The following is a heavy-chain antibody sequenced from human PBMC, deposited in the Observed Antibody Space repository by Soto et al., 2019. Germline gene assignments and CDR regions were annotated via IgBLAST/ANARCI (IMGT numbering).Heavy chain of an antibody. V-gene: IGHV1-69*13. Sequence: SVNVSFKACLGTLISYRLNWVRQAPGQGLEWVGGIVPIYRTADYAQEFQGRVTITADESARTSYMELRSLKSQDTAVYYCVRDSGAKLSSSWGQGTLVTVSS. CDR3: VRDSGAKLSSS. CDR2: IVPIYRTA. CDR1: LGTLISYR. J-gene: IGHJ4*02. D-gene: IGHD6-13*01.